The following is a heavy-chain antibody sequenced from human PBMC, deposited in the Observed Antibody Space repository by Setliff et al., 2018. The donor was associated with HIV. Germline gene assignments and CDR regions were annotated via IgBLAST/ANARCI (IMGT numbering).Heavy chain of an antibody. CDR3: ARQRDFDWLLQNYYYMDV. CDR1: GGYISSRDYY. Sequence: PSETLSLTCTVSGGYISSRDYYGGWIRQPPGEGLEWIGSMSYSGSAYYNPSLKSRVTISVDTSKSQFALRLSSVTAADTAVYYCARQRDFDWLLQNYYYMDVWGKGATVTVSS. CDR2: MSYSGSA. J-gene: IGHJ6*03. D-gene: IGHD3-9*01. V-gene: IGHV4-39*01.